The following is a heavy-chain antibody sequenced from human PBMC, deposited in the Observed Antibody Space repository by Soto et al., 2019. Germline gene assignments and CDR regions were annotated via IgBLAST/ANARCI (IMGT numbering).Heavy chain of an antibody. J-gene: IGHJ4*02. CDR2: VNHSGST. D-gene: IGHD3-10*01. CDR1: GGSFSGYY. CDR3: ARGYGRKFDY. Sequence: SETLSLTCAVYGGSFSGYYWSWIRQPPGKGLEWIGEVNHSGSTNYNPSLKSRVTISVDTAKNQFSLTLSSVTAADTAVYYCARGYGRKFDYWGQGTLVTVS. V-gene: IGHV4-34*01.